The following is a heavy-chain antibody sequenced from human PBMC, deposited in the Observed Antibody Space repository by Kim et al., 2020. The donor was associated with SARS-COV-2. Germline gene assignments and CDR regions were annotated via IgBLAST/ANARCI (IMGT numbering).Heavy chain of an antibody. CDR2: ISAYNGNT. V-gene: IGHV1-18*04. J-gene: IGHJ6*02. CDR1: GYTFTSYG. CDR3: ASIIVGAATSGGMDV. D-gene: IGHD1-26*01. Sequence: ASVKVSCKASGYTFTSYGISWVRQAPGQGLEWIGWISAYNGNTNYAQKLQGRVTMTTDTSTSTAYMELRSLRSDDTAVYYCASIIVGAATSGGMDVWGQGTTVTVSS.